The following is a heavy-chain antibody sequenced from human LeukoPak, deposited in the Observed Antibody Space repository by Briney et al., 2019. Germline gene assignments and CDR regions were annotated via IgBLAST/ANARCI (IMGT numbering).Heavy chain of an antibody. J-gene: IGHJ4*02. CDR3: ARVFDGDPPRFDY. Sequence: VASVKVSCKASGYTFTSYAMNWVRQAPGQGLEWIGIINPSGDNTWYAQKFQGRVTMTTDTSTSTAYMELRSLRSDDTAVYYCARVFDGDPPRFDYWGQGTLVTVSS. D-gene: IGHD4-17*01. CDR1: GYTFTSYA. CDR2: INPSGDNT. V-gene: IGHV1-46*01.